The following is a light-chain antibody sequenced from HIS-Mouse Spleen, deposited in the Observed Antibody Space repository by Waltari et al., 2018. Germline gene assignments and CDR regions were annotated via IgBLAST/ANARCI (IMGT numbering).Light chain of an antibody. CDR3: QAWDSSTAVV. V-gene: IGLV3-1*01. Sequence: SYELTQPPSVSVSPGQTASITCSGAQLGDKYACWYQPKPGQSPVLVIYPDSKRPSGIPERFSGSNSGNTATLTISGTQAMDEADYYCQAWDSSTAVVFGGGTKLTVL. CDR2: PDS. J-gene: IGLJ2*01. CDR1: QLGDKY.